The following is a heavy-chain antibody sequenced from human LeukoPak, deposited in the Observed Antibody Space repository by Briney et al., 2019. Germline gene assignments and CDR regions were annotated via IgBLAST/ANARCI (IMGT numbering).Heavy chain of an antibody. V-gene: IGHV1-69*04. CDR3: ARPLPPXXXAFDI. CDR2: IIPILGIA. J-gene: IGHJ3*02. CDR1: GGTFTSHA. Sequence: GASVKVSCKASGGTFTSHAISWVRQAPGQGLEWMGRIIPILGIANYAQKFQGRVTITADKSTSTAYMELSSLRSEDTAVYYCARPLPPXXXAFDIWGQGTMVTVSS.